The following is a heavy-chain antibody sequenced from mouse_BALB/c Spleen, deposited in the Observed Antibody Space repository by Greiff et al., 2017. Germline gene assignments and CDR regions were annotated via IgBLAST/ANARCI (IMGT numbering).Heavy chain of an antibody. V-gene: IGHV2-9*02. J-gene: IGHJ4*01. Sequence: VKLMESGPGLVAPSQSLSITCTVSGFSLTSYGVHWVRQPPGKGLEWLGVIWAGGSTNYNSALMSRLSISKDNSKSQVFLKMNSLQTDDTAMYYCARDYEGDYAMDYWGQGTSVTVSS. D-gene: IGHD2-3*01. CDR2: IWAGGST. CDR1: GFSLTSYG. CDR3: ARDYEGDYAMDY.